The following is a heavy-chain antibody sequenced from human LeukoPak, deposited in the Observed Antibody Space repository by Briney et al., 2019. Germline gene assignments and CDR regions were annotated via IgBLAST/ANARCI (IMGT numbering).Heavy chain of an antibody. Sequence: SETLSLTCTVSGGSISSYYWSWIRQPPGKGLEWIGYIYYSGSTNYNPSLKSRVTISVDTSKNQFSLKLSSVTAAGTAVYYCARLRQEPYYYDSSGLAIYYFDYWGQGTLVTVSS. D-gene: IGHD3-22*01. CDR2: IYYSGST. CDR3: ARLRQEPYYYDSSGLAIYYFDY. J-gene: IGHJ4*02. V-gene: IGHV4-59*08. CDR1: GGSISSYY.